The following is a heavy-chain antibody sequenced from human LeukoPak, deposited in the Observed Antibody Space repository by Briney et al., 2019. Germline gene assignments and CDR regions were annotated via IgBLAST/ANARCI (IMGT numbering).Heavy chain of an antibody. CDR1: GYTFTSYG. V-gene: IGHV1-18*01. D-gene: IGHD2-15*01. J-gene: IGHJ6*02. CDR3: ARDVGVGVVVAADDYYGMDV. CDR2: ISAYNDNT. Sequence: ASVKVSCKASGYTFTSYGISWVRQAPGQGLEWMGWISAYNDNTNYAQKLQGRVTMTTDTSTSTAYMELRSLRSDDTAVYYCARDVGVGVVVAADDYYGMDVWGQGTTVTVSS.